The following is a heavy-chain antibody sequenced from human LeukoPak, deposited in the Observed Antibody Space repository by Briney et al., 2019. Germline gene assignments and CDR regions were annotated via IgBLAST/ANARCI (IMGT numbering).Heavy chain of an antibody. CDR3: ASLTMADAFDI. CDR2: IYDSGST. J-gene: IGHJ3*02. V-gene: IGHV4-59*01. D-gene: IGHD3-10*01. CDR1: GGSISSYY. Sequence: SETLSLTCTVSGGSISSYYWSWLRQPPGKGLEWIGYIYDSGSTNYNPSLKSRVTISVDTSKNQFSLKVSSVTAADTAVYYCASLTMADAFDIWGQGTMVTVSS.